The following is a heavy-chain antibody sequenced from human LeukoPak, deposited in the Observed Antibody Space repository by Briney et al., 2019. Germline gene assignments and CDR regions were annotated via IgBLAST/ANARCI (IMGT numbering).Heavy chain of an antibody. Sequence: GASLQISSKGSGYGFTSCWIGCVRRMPGKGLLWMRVIYPGDSDTRYSPSFQGQVTISADKSISTAYLQWSSLKASDTAMYYCAISGGIAAAAFDYWGQGTLVTVSS. D-gene: IGHD6-13*01. V-gene: IGHV5-51*01. CDR2: IYPGDSDT. CDR3: AISGGIAAAAFDY. J-gene: IGHJ4*02. CDR1: GYGFTSCW.